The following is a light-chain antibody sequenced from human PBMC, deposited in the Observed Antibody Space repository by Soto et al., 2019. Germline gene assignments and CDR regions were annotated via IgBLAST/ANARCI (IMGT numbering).Light chain of an antibody. CDR1: QSINSW. CDR3: QQYDSNLFT. Sequence: DIQMTQSPSTLSASVGDRVTITCRASQSINSWLAWYQQKPGKAPKLLIYKASNLESGVPSRFSGSGSGTEFPLTISSLQPDDFATYCCQQYDSNLFTFGPGTKVDIK. CDR2: KAS. J-gene: IGKJ3*01. V-gene: IGKV1-5*03.